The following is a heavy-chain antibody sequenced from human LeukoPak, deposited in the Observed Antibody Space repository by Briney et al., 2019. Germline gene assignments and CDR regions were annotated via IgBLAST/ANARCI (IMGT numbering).Heavy chain of an antibody. V-gene: IGHV1-18*01. J-gene: IGHJ3*02. CDR2: ISAYNGNT. CDR3: ARERGKWLPARGSAFDI. D-gene: IGHD3-22*01. CDR1: GYTFTSYG. Sequence: AAVKVPCTASGYTFTSYGISWVRQAPGPGQEWMGWISAYNGNTNYAQKLQGRVTMTTDTSTSTAYMELRSLRSDDTAVYYCARERGKWLPARGSAFDIWGQGIMVTVSS.